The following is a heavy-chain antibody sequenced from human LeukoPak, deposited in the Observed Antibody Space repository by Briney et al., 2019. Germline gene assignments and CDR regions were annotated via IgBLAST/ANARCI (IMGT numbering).Heavy chain of an antibody. D-gene: IGHD3-16*02. CDR2: ISAYNGNT. CDR1: GYTFTSSG. V-gene: IGHV1-18*01. J-gene: IGHJ4*02. Sequence: ASVKVSCKASGYTFTSSGISWVRQAPGQGLEWMGWISAYNGNTNYAQNPQGRVTMTTDTSTSTAYMELRSLRSGDTAVYYCARDRTDYIWGSYRYTTHDYWGQGTLVTVSS. CDR3: ARDRTDYIWGSYRYTTHDY.